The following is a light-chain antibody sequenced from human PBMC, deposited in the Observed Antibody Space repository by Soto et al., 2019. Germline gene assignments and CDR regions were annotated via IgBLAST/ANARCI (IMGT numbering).Light chain of an antibody. CDR2: QDS. CDR1: SSDVGRYNL. Sequence: SVLTQPASVSGSPGQSITMSCTGTSSDVGRYNLVSWYQQSPGKAPKLMIYQDSERPPGVSNRFSGSKSGNTASLTISGLRAEDEADYYCSAHAGRDNPVVFGGGTKLTVL. J-gene: IGLJ2*01. CDR3: SAHAGRDNPVV. V-gene: IGLV2-23*01.